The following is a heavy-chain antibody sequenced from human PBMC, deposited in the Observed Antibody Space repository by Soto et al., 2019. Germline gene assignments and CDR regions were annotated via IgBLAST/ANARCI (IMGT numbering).Heavy chain of an antibody. CDR2: INPNTGDT. CDR3: ARDRPTDY. CDR1: GFTFTACY. V-gene: IGHV1-2*02. Sequence: GSAKVSCKASGFTFTACYGHWMRQDAGQGLEWMGLINPNTGDTNYAHNFESRVTMTRDTSISTAYMELNGLSSAETAVYFCARDRPTDYWGQGSLVTVSS. J-gene: IGHJ4*01.